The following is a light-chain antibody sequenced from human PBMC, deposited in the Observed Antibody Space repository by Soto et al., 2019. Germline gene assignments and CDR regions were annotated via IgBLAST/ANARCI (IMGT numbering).Light chain of an antibody. CDR3: SSYTSSSTRV. Sequence: QSVLTQPASVSGSPGQSITISCPGTSSDVGAYDYVPWYQQHPDKAPKLMIYEVSNRPSGVSNRFSGSKSVNTATLTISGLQADDEADYYCSSYTSSSTRVFGTGTKVTVL. CDR2: EVS. J-gene: IGLJ1*01. V-gene: IGLV2-14*03. CDR1: SSDVGAYDY.